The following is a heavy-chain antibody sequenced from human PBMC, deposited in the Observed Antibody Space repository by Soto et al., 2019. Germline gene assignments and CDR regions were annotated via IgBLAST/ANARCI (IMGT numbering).Heavy chain of an antibody. D-gene: IGHD1-26*01. V-gene: IGHV1-69*13. Sequence: SVKVSCKASGCTFSSYAISWVRQAPGQGLEWMGGIIPIFGTANYAQKFQGRVTITADESTSTAYMELSSLRSEDTAVYYCARFVRGSYYGAFWNWFDPWGQGTLVTVSS. J-gene: IGHJ5*02. CDR3: ARFVRGSYYGAFWNWFDP. CDR2: IIPIFGTA. CDR1: GCTFSSYA.